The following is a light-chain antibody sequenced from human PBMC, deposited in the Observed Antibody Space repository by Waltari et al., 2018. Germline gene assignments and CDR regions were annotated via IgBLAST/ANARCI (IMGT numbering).Light chain of an antibody. V-gene: IGLV4-69*01. Sequence: QLVLTQSPSASASLGASVKLTCTLSSGHSNYAIAWHQQLPEKGPRCLMKLNSDGSHNKGDGVPDRFSGASSGAERYLPISSLQSEDEADYYCQTWGTGIVIFGGGTRLTVL. CDR3: QTWGTGIVI. CDR1: SGHSNYA. J-gene: IGLJ2*01. CDR2: LNSDGSH.